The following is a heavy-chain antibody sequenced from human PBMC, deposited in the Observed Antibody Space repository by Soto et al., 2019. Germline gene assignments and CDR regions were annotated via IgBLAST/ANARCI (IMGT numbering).Heavy chain of an antibody. J-gene: IGHJ4*02. CDR2: ISGSGGST. D-gene: IGHD3-10*01. Sequence: GGSLRLSCAASGFTFSSYAMSWVRQAPGKGLEWVSAISGSGGSTYYADSVKGRFTISRDNSKNTLYLQMNSLRAEDTAVYYCAKDRYYYGSGSWKSAEGGQAEPFDYWGQGTLVTVSS. CDR1: GFTFSSYA. V-gene: IGHV3-23*01. CDR3: AKDRYYYGSGSWKSAEGGQAEPFDY.